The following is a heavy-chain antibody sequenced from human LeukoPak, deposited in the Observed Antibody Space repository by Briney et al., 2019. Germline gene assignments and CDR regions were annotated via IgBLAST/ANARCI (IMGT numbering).Heavy chain of an antibody. CDR1: GFTFSSYG. V-gene: IGHV3-30*02. J-gene: IGHJ5*02. Sequence: GGSLRLSCAASGFTFSSYGMHWVRQAPGKGLEWAAFIRYDGSNKYYADSVKGRFTISRDNSKNTLYLQMNSLRAEDTAVYYCAKDLPLRFDPWGQGTLVTVSS. CDR3: AKDLPLRFDP. CDR2: IRYDGSNK.